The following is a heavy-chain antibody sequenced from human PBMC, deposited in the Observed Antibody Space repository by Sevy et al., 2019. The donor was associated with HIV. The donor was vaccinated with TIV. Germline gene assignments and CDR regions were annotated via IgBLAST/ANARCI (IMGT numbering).Heavy chain of an antibody. V-gene: IGHV3-23*01. D-gene: IGHD2-21*02. CDR1: GFTFRSYA. J-gene: IGHJ4*02. CDR2: ISGNGADT. Sequence: GGSLRLSCGVSGFTFRSYAMSWVRQTPGKGLEWVSGISGNGADTYYADTVKGRFTTSRDISKNTVHLNMNGLRADDTAVYFCSRDATAVVTQKHDYWGQGTLVTVSS. CDR3: SRDATAVVTQKHDY.